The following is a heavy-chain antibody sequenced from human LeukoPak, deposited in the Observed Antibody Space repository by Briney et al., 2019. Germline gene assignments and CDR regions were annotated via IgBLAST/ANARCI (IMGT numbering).Heavy chain of an antibody. CDR1: GFTFSSYA. Sequence: PGGSLRLSCAASGFTFSSYAMHWVRQAPGKGLEWVAVISYDGSNKYYADSVKGRFTISRDNSKNTLYLQMNSLRAEDTAVYYCAKDFNTAMAYDAFDIWGQGTMVTVSS. CDR2: ISYDGSNK. D-gene: IGHD5-18*01. V-gene: IGHV3-30*04. J-gene: IGHJ3*02. CDR3: AKDFNTAMAYDAFDI.